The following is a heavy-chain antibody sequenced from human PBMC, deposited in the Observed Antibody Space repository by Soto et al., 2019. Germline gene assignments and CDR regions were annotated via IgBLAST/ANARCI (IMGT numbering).Heavy chain of an antibody. CDR1: GFTFSSYW. CDR2: IKQDGSEK. CDR3: ARAAYYDFWSGYSNYYGMDV. V-gene: IGHV3-7*01. D-gene: IGHD3-3*01. Sequence: QAGGSLRLSCAASGFTFSSYWMSWVRQAPGKGLEWVANIKQDGSEKYYVDSVKGRFTISRDNAKNSLYLQMNSLRAEDTAVYYCARAAYYDFWSGYSNYYGMDVWGQGTTVTVSS. J-gene: IGHJ6*02.